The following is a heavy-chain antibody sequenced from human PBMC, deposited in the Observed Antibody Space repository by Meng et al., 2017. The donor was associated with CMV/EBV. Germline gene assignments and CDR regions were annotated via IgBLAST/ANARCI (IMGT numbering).Heavy chain of an antibody. CDR1: GGSISSSSYY. J-gene: IGHJ5*02. CDR3: ARGVVTMIVVYDP. Sequence: RLTRQGSGPGLGKPSETRSLTCTVSGGSISSSSYYWGWIRQPPGKGLEWIGSIYYSGSTYYNPSLKSRVTISVDTSKNQFSLKLSSVTAADTAVYYCARGVVTMIVVYDPWGQGTLVTVSS. D-gene: IGHD3-22*01. CDR2: IYYSGST. V-gene: IGHV4-39*06.